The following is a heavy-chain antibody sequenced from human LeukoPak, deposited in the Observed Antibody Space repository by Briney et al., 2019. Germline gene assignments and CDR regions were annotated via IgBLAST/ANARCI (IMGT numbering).Heavy chain of an antibody. CDR3: ARLRVNYGDYYYDF. J-gene: IGHJ4*02. D-gene: IGHD4-17*01. CDR1: GFTFSSYN. CDR2: ISGTSSYT. Sequence: PGGSLRLSCAASGFTFSSYNMNWVRQAPGKGLEWVSCISGTSSYTYYADSVRGRFTISRDNAKNSLYLQMNSLSAEDTAVYYCARLRVNYGDYYYDFWGQGTLVTVSS. V-gene: IGHV3-21*01.